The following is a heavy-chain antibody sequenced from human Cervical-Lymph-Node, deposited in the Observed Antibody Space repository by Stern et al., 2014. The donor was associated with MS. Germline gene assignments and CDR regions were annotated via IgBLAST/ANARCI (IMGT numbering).Heavy chain of an antibody. CDR3: ARGYRFFDD. J-gene: IGHJ4*02. CDR2: MFSSGNT. Sequence: VQLVESGPGLVKPSQTLSLTCTVSGGSISSGGYYWSWIRQPAGKRLEWIGRMFSSGNTFYNPSPKSRVNIHDKPSKNQFLLRRGTVTAADTAVYYCARGYRFFDDWGQGTLVTVSS. D-gene: IGHD3-16*02. CDR1: GGSISSGGYY. V-gene: IGHV4-61*02.